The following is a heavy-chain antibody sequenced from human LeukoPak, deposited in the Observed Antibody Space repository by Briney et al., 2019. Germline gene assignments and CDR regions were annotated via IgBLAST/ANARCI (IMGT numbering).Heavy chain of an antibody. D-gene: IGHD6-19*01. J-gene: IGHJ6*03. Sequence: SVKVSCKASGGTFSSYAISWVRQAPGQGLEWMGGIIPIFGTANYAQKFQGRVTITADKSTSTAYMELSSLRSEDTAVYYCARGGVAGTNYYYCYMDVWGKGTTVTVSS. CDR2: IIPIFGTA. V-gene: IGHV1-69*06. CDR3: ARGGVAGTNYYYCYMDV. CDR1: GGTFSSYA.